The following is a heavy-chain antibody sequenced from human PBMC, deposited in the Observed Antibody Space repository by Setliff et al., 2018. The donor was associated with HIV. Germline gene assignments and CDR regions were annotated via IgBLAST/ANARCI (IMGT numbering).Heavy chain of an antibody. Sequence: ASVKVSCKASGYTFTSYAMNWVRQAPGQGLEWMGWISAYNGNTNHAQKLQGRVTMTTDTSTSTAYMELRSLRSEDTAVYYCARGGPLITMVRGVLRWFDPWGQGTLVTVSS. J-gene: IGHJ5*02. V-gene: IGHV1-18*01. CDR3: ARGGPLITMVRGVLRWFDP. CDR1: GYTFTSYA. D-gene: IGHD3-10*01. CDR2: ISAYNGNT.